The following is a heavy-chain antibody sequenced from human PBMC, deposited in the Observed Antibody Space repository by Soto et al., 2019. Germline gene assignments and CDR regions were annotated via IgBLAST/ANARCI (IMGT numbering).Heavy chain of an antibody. J-gene: IGHJ4*02. CDR3: ARGNVAAAGTRDFDY. CDR1: GGSFSGYY. Sequence: LSLTCAVYGGSFSGYYWSWIRQPPGKGLEWIGEINHSGSTNYNPSLKSRVTISVDTSKNQFSLKLSSVTAADTAVYYCARGNVAAAGTRDFDYWGQGTLVTVSS. D-gene: IGHD6-13*01. V-gene: IGHV4-34*01. CDR2: INHSGST.